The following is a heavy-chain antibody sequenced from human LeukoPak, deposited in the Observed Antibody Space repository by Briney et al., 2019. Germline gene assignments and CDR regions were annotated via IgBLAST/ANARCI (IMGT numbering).Heavy chain of an antibody. CDR2: IRSDGSNK. J-gene: IGHJ4*02. CDR3: ARVSLSSGCLSN. CDR1: GFTFSSYG. D-gene: IGHD6-19*01. V-gene: IGHV3-30*02. Sequence: GGSLRLSCAASGFTFSSYGMHWVRQAPGKGLEWVAFIRSDGSNKYYADSVKGRFTISRDNSKNTLYLQMDGLRAEDTAVYYCARVSLSSGCLSNWGQGTLVTVSS.